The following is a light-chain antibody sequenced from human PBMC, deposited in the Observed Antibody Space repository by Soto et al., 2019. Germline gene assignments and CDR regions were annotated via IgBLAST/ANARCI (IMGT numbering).Light chain of an antibody. CDR1: SSDVGGYNY. CDR2: DVS. Sequence: QSALTQPASVSGSPGQSITISCTGTSSDVGGYNYVSWYQHHPGKAPKLIIFDVSNRPSGISNRFSGSKPGNTASLTISGLQAEDEADYYCISYTSSSPYVFGTGTKVTVL. V-gene: IGLV2-14*03. CDR3: ISYTSSSPYV. J-gene: IGLJ1*01.